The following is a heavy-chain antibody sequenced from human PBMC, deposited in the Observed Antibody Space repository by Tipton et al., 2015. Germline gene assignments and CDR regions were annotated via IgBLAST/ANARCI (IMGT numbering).Heavy chain of an antibody. CDR2: ISGSGGSR. J-gene: IGHJ5*02. CDR3: AKEGILCCVNWFDP. CDR1: GFTFSSYA. Sequence: SLRLSCAASGFTFSSYAMSWVRQAPGKGLEWVSAISGSGGSRYYADSVKGRFTISRDDSKNTLYLQMNSLRAEDTAVYYCAKEGILCCVNWFDPWGQGTLVTVST. D-gene: IGHD2-8*02. V-gene: IGHV3-23*01.